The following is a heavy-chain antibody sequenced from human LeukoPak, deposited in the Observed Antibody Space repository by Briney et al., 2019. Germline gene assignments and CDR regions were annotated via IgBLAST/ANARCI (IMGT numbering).Heavy chain of an antibody. J-gene: IGHJ4*02. CDR3: ARELDVDTVMVNPGSLRH. D-gene: IGHD5-18*01. CDR2: ISYDGSNK. CDR1: GFTFSNYA. Sequence: GGSLRLSCADSGFTFSNYAMHWVRQAPGKGLEWVALISYDGSNKFYADSVKGRFAISSDNSKKTLYLQMNNLIAQDTAVYYCARELDVDTVMVNPGSLRHWGQGTLVTVSS. V-gene: IGHV3-30*09.